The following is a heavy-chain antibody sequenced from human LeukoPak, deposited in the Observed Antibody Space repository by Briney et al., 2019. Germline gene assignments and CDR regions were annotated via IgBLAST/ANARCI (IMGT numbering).Heavy chain of an antibody. J-gene: IGHJ3*01. D-gene: IGHD3-22*01. Sequence: SETLSLTCTVSGDSISSGGHYWSWIRQNAGKGLEWIGYIYPSGTTYYNPSLRGRLTISVDTSKNQFSLRLTSVTAADMAVYYCARDYFDSSAYYYGKGFDDWGQGTMVTVSS. V-gene: IGHV4-31*03. CDR1: GDSISSGGHY. CDR2: IYPSGTT. CDR3: ARDYFDSSAYYYGKGFDD.